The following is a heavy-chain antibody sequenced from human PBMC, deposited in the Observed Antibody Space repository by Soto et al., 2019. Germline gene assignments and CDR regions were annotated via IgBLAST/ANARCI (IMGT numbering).Heavy chain of an antibody. D-gene: IGHD5-12*01. CDR2: IYYSGSS. V-gene: IGHV4-30-4*01. Sequence: SETLSLTCTVSGGSISSGDYYWSWIRQPPGKGLEYIGYIYYSGSSHYNPSLKSRVTISLDTSRNQFSLKLSSVTAADTAVYYCAREIVATIGGMDVWGQGTPVTVYS. J-gene: IGHJ6*02. CDR3: AREIVATIGGMDV. CDR1: GGSISSGDYY.